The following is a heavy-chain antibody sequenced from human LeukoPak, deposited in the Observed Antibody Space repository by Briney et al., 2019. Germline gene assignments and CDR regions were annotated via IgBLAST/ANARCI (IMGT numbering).Heavy chain of an antibody. CDR2: ISPDGNSR. J-gene: IGHJ4*02. Sequence: GGSLRLSCAASGFPFGTYAMHWVRQPPGKGLVWISRISPDGNSRGYADSVKGRFIISRDSATNTLSLQMNSLTADDTAVYYCARDGGLLPDNWGKGTLVTVSS. CDR1: GFPFGTYA. CDR3: ARDGGLLPDN. D-gene: IGHD2-21*02. V-gene: IGHV3-74*01.